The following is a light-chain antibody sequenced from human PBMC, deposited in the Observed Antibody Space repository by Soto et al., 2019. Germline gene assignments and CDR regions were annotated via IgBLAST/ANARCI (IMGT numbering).Light chain of an antibody. Sequence: EIVLTQSQATLSLSPGERATLSCRASQSVSSYLAWYQQKPGQAPRLLIYDASNRATGIPARFSGSGSGTDFTLTISSLEPEDFAVYYCQQRSNWPPTFGQGPKVEIK. V-gene: IGKV3-11*01. J-gene: IGKJ1*01. CDR2: DAS. CDR1: QSVSSY. CDR3: QQRSNWPPT.